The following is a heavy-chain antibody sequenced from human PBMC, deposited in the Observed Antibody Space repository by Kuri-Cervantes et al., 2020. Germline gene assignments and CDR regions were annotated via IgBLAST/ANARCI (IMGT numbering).Heavy chain of an antibody. V-gene: IGHV3-30*18. CDR1: GFTFSSYG. D-gene: IGHD3-22*01. CDR3: AKDTYYHDSSGYYVFEY. J-gene: IGHJ4*02. CDR2: ISYDGSNK. Sequence: GGSLRLSCAASGFTFSSYGMHWVRQAPGKGLEWVAVISYDGSNKYYAESVKGRFTISRDNSENTLYLQMSSLRAEDTAVYYCAKDTYYHDSSGYYVFEYWGQGTLVTVSS.